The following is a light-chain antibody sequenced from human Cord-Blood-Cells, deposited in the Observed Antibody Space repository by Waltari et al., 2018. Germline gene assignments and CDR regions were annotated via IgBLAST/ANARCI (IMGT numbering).Light chain of an antibody. V-gene: IGKV3-15*01. CDR3: QQYNNWPVT. CDR1: QSVSSN. Sequence: EIVMTQSPATLSVSPGERATLACRASQSVSSNLAWYQQKPGQAPRLLIYGASTRGTGSPARFSGSGSGTEFTLTIRSLQSEDFAVYYCQQYNNWPVTVGGGTKVEIK. CDR2: GAS. J-gene: IGKJ4*01.